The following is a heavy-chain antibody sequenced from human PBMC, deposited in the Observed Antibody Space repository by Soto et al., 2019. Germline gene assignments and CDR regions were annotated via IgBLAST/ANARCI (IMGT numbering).Heavy chain of an antibody. CDR2: IHGVGAGT. CDR3: TTVFED. V-gene: IGHV3-74*01. Sequence: GGSLRLSCAASGFTFTNYWMHWVRQVPGKGLVWVSRIHGVGAGTSYSDSARGCLTISRDKAAYMLYLQMNSLWAEDTAVDCCTTVFEDWGEGALVTVSA. J-gene: IGHJ4*02. CDR1: GFTFTNYW.